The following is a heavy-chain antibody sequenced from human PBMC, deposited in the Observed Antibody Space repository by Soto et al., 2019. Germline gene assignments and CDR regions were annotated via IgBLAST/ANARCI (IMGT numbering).Heavy chain of an antibody. V-gene: IGHV4-59*01. Sequence: SETLSLTCTVSGGSISSYYWSWIRQPPGKGLEWIGYIYYSGSTNYNPSLKSRVTISVDTSKNQFSLKLSSVTAADTAVYYCARDLGSGSYPNRFDPWGQGTLVTVSS. CDR1: GGSISSYY. CDR3: ARDLGSGSYPNRFDP. D-gene: IGHD3-10*01. CDR2: IYYSGST. J-gene: IGHJ5*02.